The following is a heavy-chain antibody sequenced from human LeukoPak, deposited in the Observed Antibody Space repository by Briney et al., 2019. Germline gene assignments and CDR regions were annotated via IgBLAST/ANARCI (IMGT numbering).Heavy chain of an antibody. CDR1: GFTVSSSY. J-gene: IGHJ6*02. V-gene: IGHV3-53*01. CDR3: ARDAYSSSWYGGIDYYYGMDV. D-gene: IGHD6-13*01. CDR2: IYSGGST. Sequence: GGSLRLSCAASGFTVSSSYMYWVRQAPGKGLEWVSVIYSGGSTYYADSVKGRFTISRDNSKNTLYLQMNSLRAEDTAVYYCARDAYSSSWYGGIDYYYGMDVWGQGTTVTVSS.